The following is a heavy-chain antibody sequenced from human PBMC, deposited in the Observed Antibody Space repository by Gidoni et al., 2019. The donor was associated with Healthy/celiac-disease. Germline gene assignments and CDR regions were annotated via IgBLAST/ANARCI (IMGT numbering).Heavy chain of an antibody. D-gene: IGHD3-22*01. V-gene: IGHV3-23*01. CDR1: GFTFSSYA. J-gene: IGHJ4*02. CDR2: ISGSGGST. Sequence: EVQLLESGGGLVQPGGSLRLSCAASGFTFSSYAMSWVRQAPGKGLEWVSAISGSGGSTYYADPVKGRFTISRDNSKNTLYLQMNSLRAEDTAVYYCAKDTRPPGSSGWAAYHDYWGQGTLVTVSS. CDR3: AKDTRPPGSSGWAAYHDY.